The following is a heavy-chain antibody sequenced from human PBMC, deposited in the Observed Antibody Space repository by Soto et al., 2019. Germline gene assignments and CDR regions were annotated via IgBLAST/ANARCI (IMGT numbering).Heavy chain of an antibody. D-gene: IGHD3-9*01. CDR1: GGSFSYYA. J-gene: IGHJ5*02. CDR2: IISLFGST. V-gene: IGHV1-69*01. Sequence: QVQLVQSGAEVRRTGSSVKVSCKASGGSFSYYAFSWVRQGPGQGLEWMGGIISLFGSTKYAQTFQGRVTITADESTKIVYMEVSSLRSVDTAVYYCARSGEAYYDVLTRYYEGSWFDPWGQGTLVTVSS. CDR3: ARSGEAYYDVLTRYYEGSWFDP.